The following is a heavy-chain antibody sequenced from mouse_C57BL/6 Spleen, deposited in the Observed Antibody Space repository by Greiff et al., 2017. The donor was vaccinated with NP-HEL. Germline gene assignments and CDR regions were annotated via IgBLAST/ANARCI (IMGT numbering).Heavy chain of an antibody. CDR3: ARSGTTAGYFDY. Sequence: QVQLKQPGAELVKPGASVKLSCKASGYTFTSYWMHWVKQRPGQGLEWIGMIHPNSGSTNYNEKFKSKATLTVDKSSSTAYMQLSSLTSEDSAVYYCARSGTTAGYFDYWGQGTTLTVSS. CDR2: IHPNSGST. V-gene: IGHV1-64*01. J-gene: IGHJ2*01. D-gene: IGHD1-2*01. CDR1: GYTFTSYW.